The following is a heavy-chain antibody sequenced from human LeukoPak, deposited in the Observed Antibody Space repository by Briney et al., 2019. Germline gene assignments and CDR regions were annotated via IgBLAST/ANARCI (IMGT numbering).Heavy chain of an antibody. D-gene: IGHD2-21*01. CDR2: IFYSGST. V-gene: IGHV4-39*01. CDR1: GGSISSGNYY. J-gene: IGHJ4*02. Sequence: SETLSLICTVSGGSISSGNYYWGWIRQAPGKGLEWIGSIFYSGSTYYNPSLKSRVTISVDTSKNQFSLKLSSVTAADTAVYYCARRRWGFHYYFDYWGQETLVTVSS. CDR3: ARRRWGFHYYFDY.